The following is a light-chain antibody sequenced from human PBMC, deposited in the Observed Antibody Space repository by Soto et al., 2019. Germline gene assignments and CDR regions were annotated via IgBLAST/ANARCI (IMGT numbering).Light chain of an antibody. CDR2: GAS. Sequence: EIVLTQSPGTLSLSPGERATLSCRASQSVSGSYLAWFQHKPGQAPRLLIYGASSRATGIPDRFSGSGSGTDFTLTISRLEPEDFAVYYCQQYGNSPAYTFGQGTKLEIK. CDR3: QQYGNSPAYT. J-gene: IGKJ2*01. CDR1: QSVSGSY. V-gene: IGKV3-20*01.